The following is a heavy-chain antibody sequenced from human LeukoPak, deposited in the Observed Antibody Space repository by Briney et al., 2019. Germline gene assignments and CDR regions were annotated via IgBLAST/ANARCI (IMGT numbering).Heavy chain of an antibody. D-gene: IGHD2-21*01. V-gene: IGHV1-46*01. CDR2: INPSGGST. J-gene: IGHJ1*01. CDR3: ARDESISILWW. CDR1: GYTFTNYY. Sequence: ASVKVSCKASGYTFTNYYMHWVRQTPGQGLEWMGIINPSGGSTNYAQKFQGRVTMARDTSTSTVYMELSSLRSEDTAVYYCARDESISILWWWGQGTLVTVSS.